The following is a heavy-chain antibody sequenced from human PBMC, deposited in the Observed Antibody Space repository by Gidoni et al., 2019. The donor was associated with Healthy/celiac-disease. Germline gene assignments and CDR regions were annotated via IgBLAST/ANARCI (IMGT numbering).Heavy chain of an antibody. CDR1: GFTFTSSA. J-gene: IGHJ6*04. Sequence: QMQLVQSGPEVKKPGTSVKVSCKASGFTFTSSAVQWVRQARGQRLEWIGWIVVGSGNTNYAQEFQERVTITRDMSTSTAYMELSSLRSEDTAVYYCATKVGSGSYYNTHCMDVWGKGTTVTVSS. D-gene: IGHD3-10*01. CDR2: IVVGSGNT. CDR3: ATKVGSGSYYNTHCMDV. V-gene: IGHV1-58*01.